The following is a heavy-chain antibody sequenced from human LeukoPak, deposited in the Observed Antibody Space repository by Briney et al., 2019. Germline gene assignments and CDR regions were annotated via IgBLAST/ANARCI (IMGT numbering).Heavy chain of an antibody. Sequence: PSETLSLTCAVYGGSFSGYYWSWIRQPPGKGLEWIGTIYYSGSTYYNPSLKSRVTISVDTSKNQFSLKLSSVTAADTAVYYCARAYYDSSGYLKWGQGTLVTVSS. CDR3: ARAYYDSSGYLK. CDR1: GGSFSGYY. CDR2: IYYSGST. V-gene: IGHV4-34*01. J-gene: IGHJ4*02. D-gene: IGHD3-22*01.